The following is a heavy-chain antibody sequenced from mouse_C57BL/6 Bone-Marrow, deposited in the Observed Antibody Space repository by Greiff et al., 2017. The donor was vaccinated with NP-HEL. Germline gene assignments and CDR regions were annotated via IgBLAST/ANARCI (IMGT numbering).Heavy chain of an antibody. CDR2: INPNNGGT. J-gene: IGHJ4*01. CDR1: GYTFTDYY. D-gene: IGHD2-5*01. CDR3: ARGEGSNYVDYAMDY. Sequence: EVQLQQSGPELVKPGASVKISCKASGYTFTDYYMNWVKQSHGKSLEWIGDINPNNGGTSYNQKFKGKATLTVDKSSSTAYMELRSLTSEDSAVYYGARGEGSNYVDYAMDYWGQGTSVTVSS. V-gene: IGHV1-26*01.